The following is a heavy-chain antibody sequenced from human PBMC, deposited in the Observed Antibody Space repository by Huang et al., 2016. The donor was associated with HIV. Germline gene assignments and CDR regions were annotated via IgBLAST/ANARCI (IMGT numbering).Heavy chain of an antibody. Sequence: VQLVQSGAEVKKPGESQKISCQGFGNDFSNSWIAWVRQVPGKGLEWMGSIYPGDSDTRYSPSVQGQVNISVDKSISTAFLQWSSLKASDSAMYYCARRRTSSWYSGNGFDVWGQGTLVIVSS. J-gene: IGHJ3*01. D-gene: IGHD6-13*01. CDR1: GNDFSNSW. CDR3: ARRRTSSWYSGNGFDV. CDR2: IYPGDSDT. V-gene: IGHV5-51*01.